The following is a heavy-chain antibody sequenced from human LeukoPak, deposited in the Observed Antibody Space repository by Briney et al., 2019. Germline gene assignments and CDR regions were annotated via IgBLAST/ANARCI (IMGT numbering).Heavy chain of an antibody. Sequence: ASVKVSCKASGYTFVNFGLIWVRQAPGQGLEWMGWISPENGDTNYAQNFQDRVTMTTDTSTSTAYMELRSLRSDDTAVYYCARDRPGYYGSGSYLVDLDPWGQGTLVTVSS. D-gene: IGHD3-10*01. CDR3: ARDRPGYYGSGSYLVDLDP. J-gene: IGHJ5*02. CDR1: GYTFVNFG. V-gene: IGHV1-18*01. CDR2: ISPENGDT.